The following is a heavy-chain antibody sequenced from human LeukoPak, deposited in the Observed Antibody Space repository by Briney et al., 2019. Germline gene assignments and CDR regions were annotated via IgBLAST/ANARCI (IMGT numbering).Heavy chain of an antibody. CDR1: GSTSADYA. J-gene: IGHJ4*02. CDR3: GKDMSPGGLDN. Sequence: PGGSLRLSCAASGSTSADYAIDWVRQTPWTGLEWVSGICWNSGRTGYADAVKGRFTISRDNATNYLYLQMNRLRAEDTALYYCGKDMSPGGLDNWGQGTLVTVSS. D-gene: IGHD3-10*01. CDR2: ICWNSGRT. V-gene: IGHV3-9*02.